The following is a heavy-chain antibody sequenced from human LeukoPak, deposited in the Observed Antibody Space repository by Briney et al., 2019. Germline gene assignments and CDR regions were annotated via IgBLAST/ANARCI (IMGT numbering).Heavy chain of an antibody. D-gene: IGHD6-19*01. Sequence: SETLSLTCTVSGGSIRSYYWSWIRQPPGKGLEWIGYIYYSGSTNYNPSLKSRVTISVDTSKNQFSLKLSSVTAADTAVYYCARKVSSGWFYYFDYWGQGTLVTVSS. CDR3: ARKVSSGWFYYFDY. J-gene: IGHJ4*02. CDR2: IYYSGST. CDR1: GGSIRSYY. V-gene: IGHV4-59*01.